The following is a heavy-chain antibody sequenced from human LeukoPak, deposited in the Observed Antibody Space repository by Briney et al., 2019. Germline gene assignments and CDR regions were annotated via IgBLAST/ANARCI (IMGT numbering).Heavy chain of an antibody. CDR3: AKDSPESAAGIVQH. CDR2: IGPNTGGT. V-gene: IGHV1-2*02. CDR1: GYTFTGYF. J-gene: IGHJ1*01. D-gene: IGHD6-13*01. Sequence: ASVKVSCKASGYTFTGYFIHWVRQAPGQGLEWMGWIGPNTGGTNYAQKFQGSVTMTRDTSISTAYMELSSLISDDTAVYYCAKDSPESAAGIVQHWGQGTLVTVSS.